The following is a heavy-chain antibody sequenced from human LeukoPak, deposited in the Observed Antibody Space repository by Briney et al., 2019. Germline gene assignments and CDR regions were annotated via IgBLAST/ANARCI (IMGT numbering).Heavy chain of an antibody. V-gene: IGHV2-5*01. CDR1: GFSLTSDRAG. CDR3: AHRHLIGYAYDF. CDR2: IYGNGDE. Sequence: ESGPTLVNPTQTLTLTCTFSGFSLTSDRAGVGWIRQPPGKALEWLALIYGNGDERYSPSLRSRLTITKDTSKNQVVLTMTNMDPVDTATYFCAHRHLIGYAYDFWGQGTLVTVSS. D-gene: IGHD1-1*01. J-gene: IGHJ4*02.